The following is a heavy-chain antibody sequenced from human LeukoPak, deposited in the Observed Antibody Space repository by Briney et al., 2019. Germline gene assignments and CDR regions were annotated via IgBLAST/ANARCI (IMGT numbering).Heavy chain of an antibody. Sequence: RGSLRLSCAASGFTFSSYWMSWVRQAPGKGLEWVANIKQDGSEKYYVDSVKGRFTISRDNAKNSLYLQMNSLRAEDTAVYYCARDFALLLTAARPFDYWGQGTLVTVSS. V-gene: IGHV3-7*01. CDR3: ARDFALLLTAARPFDY. CDR1: GFTFSSYW. J-gene: IGHJ4*02. CDR2: IKQDGSEK. D-gene: IGHD6-6*01.